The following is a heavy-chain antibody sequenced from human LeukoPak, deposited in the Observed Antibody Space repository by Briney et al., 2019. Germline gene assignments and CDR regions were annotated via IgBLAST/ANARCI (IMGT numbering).Heavy chain of an antibody. CDR1: GFTFSSYA. Sequence: GGSLRLSCAASGFTFSSYAMSWVRQTPGKGLEWVSAISGSGGSTYYADSVKGRFTISGDKSKNTLYLQMNSLRPEDTAFYYCARGPGPIAGAKNPFDIWGQGTMVTVSS. CDR2: ISGSGGST. V-gene: IGHV3-23*01. J-gene: IGHJ3*02. D-gene: IGHD1-26*01. CDR3: ARGPGPIAGAKNPFDI.